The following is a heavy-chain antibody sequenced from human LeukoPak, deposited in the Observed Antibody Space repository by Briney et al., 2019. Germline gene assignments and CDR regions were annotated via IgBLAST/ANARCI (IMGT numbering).Heavy chain of an antibody. CDR3: ARKAEQHLEPYYYYMDV. D-gene: IGHD6-13*01. J-gene: IGHJ6*03. Sequence: GGSLRLSCAASGFTFSSYSMNWVRQAPGKGLEWVSSISRSSSYIFYADSVKGRFTISRDNAKNSLYLQMNSLRVEDTAVYYCARKAEQHLEPYYYYMDVWGKGTTVTVSS. CDR2: ISRSSSYI. CDR1: GFTFSSYS. V-gene: IGHV3-21*01.